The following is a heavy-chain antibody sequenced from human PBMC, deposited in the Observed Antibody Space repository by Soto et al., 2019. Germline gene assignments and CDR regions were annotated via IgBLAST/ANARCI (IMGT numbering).Heavy chain of an antibody. CDR1: GGSISSSSYY. V-gene: IGHV4-39*01. CDR2: IYYSGST. J-gene: IGHJ5*02. D-gene: IGHD2-15*01. CDR3: ARHPPGGVCSGGSCYSRVNGFDP. Sequence: SETLSLTCTVSGGSISSSSYYWGWIRQPPGKGLEWIGSIYYSGSTYYNPSLKSRVTISVDTSKNQFSLKLSSVTAADTAVYYCARHPPGGVCSGGSCYSRVNGFDPWGQGTLVTVSS.